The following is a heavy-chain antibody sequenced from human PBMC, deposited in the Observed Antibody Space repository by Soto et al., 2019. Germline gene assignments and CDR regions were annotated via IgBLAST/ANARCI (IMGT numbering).Heavy chain of an antibody. CDR2: INPILGIA. D-gene: IGHD4-17*01. Sequence: SVKVSCKASGDTFSFYSINWVRQAPGLGLEWMGRINPILGIANYAQKFQGRVTITADKSTSTAYMELSSLRSEDTAVYYCARERGPYYGGAFDIWGQGTMVTVS. CDR3: ARERGPYYGGAFDI. J-gene: IGHJ3*02. CDR1: GDTFSFYS. V-gene: IGHV1-69*04.